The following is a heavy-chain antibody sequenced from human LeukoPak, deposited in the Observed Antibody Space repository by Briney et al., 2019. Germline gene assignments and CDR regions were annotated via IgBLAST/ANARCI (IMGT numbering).Heavy chain of an antibody. CDR1: GFTFSSYS. CDR3: ARDYYDSSGYYPLPPSV. V-gene: IGHV3-21*01. Sequence: GGSLTLSCAASGFTFSSYSMNWVRQAPGKGLEWVSSISSSSSYIYYADSVKGRFTISRDNSKNTLYLQMNSLRAEDTAVYYCARDYYDSSGYYPLPPSVWGQGTLVTVSS. J-gene: IGHJ4*02. CDR2: ISSSSSYI. D-gene: IGHD3-22*01.